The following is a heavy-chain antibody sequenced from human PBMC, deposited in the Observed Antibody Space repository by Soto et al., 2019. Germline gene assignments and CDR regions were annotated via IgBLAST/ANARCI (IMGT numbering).Heavy chain of an antibody. CDR3: ARSPGGYYID. CDR2: INPEGSST. CDR1: GFSFSSYW. Sequence: EVQLVESGGGLVQPGGSLRLSCVDSGFSFSSYWMHWVRQGPGKGLVWVARINPEGSSTNYADSAEGRFTISRDNARKTLYLQMNSLRAEETAVYYCARSPGGYYIDWGQGTMVTVSS. D-gene: IGHD2-15*01. J-gene: IGHJ3*01. V-gene: IGHV3-74*01.